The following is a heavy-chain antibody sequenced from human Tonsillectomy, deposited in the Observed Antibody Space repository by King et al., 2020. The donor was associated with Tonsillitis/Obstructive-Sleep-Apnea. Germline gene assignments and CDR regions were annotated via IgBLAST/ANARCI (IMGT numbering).Heavy chain of an antibody. V-gene: IGHV3-30*01. CDR1: GFTFSSYA. CDR3: ARGTPAATGPYLDY. Sequence: VQLVESGGGVVQPGRSLRLSCAASGFTFSSYAMHWVRQAPGKGLEWVAVISYDVSNKYYADSVKGRFTISRDNSKNTLYVQMNSLRAEDTAVYYCARGTPAATGPYLDYWGQGTLVTVSS. D-gene: IGHD6-13*01. J-gene: IGHJ4*02. CDR2: ISYDVSNK.